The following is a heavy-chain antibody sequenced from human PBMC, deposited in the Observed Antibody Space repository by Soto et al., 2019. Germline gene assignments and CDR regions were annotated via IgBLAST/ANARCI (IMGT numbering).Heavy chain of an antibody. Sequence: ASVKVSCKASGYTFTSYGISWVRQAPGQGLEWMGWISAYNGNTNYAQKLQGRVTMTTDTSTSTAYMELRSLRSDDTAVYYCARDIPLRYFDWLSPSPNWFDPWGQGTLVTVS. CDR2: ISAYNGNT. J-gene: IGHJ5*02. CDR1: GYTFTSYG. CDR3: ARDIPLRYFDWLSPSPNWFDP. D-gene: IGHD3-9*01. V-gene: IGHV1-18*01.